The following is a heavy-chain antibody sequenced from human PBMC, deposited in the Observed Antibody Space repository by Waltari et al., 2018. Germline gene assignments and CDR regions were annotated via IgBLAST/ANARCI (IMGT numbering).Heavy chain of an antibody. CDR3: ARGGYSYGTDY. V-gene: IGHV3-53*01. D-gene: IGHD5-18*01. CDR2: IYSGGST. CDR1: WFTVRRHY. Sequence: EVQLVESGGGLIQPGGSLRLSCSAPWFTVRRHYMSWVRQAPGKGLEWVSVIYSGGSTYYADSVKGRFTISRDNSKNTLYLQMNSLRAEDTAVYYCARGGYSYGTDYWGQGTLVTVSS. J-gene: IGHJ4*02.